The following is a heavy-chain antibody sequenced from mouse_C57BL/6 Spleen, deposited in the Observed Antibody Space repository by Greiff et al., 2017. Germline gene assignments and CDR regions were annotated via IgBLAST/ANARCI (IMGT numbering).Heavy chain of an antibody. CDR2: IYPGSGST. CDR3: AKGWFYDGNSYAMDD. J-gene: IGHJ4*01. Sequence: QVQLQQPGAELVKPGASVKMSCKASGYTFTSYWITWVKQRPGQGLEWIGDIYPGSGSTNYNEKFKSKATLTVDTSSSTAYMQLSSRTSEDAAVYYCAKGWFYDGNSYAMDDWGQGTSVTVAS. CDR1: GYTFTSYW. V-gene: IGHV1-55*01. D-gene: IGHD2-1*01.